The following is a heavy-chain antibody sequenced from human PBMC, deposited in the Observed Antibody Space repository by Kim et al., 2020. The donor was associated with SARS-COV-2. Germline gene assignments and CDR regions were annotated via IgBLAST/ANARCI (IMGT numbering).Heavy chain of an antibody. CDR1: GFTFSSYG. V-gene: IGHV3-23*01. CDR2: IAASGDHT. Sequence: GGSLRLSCAASGFTFSSYGMTWVRQAPGKGLEWVAAIAASGDHTFYADSVKGRFTISRDSSKNTLFLQMNSLTAEDTAVYYCAKRHTSAAPQYFDYWGQGTLVTVSS. D-gene: IGHD2-2*01. CDR3: AKRHTSAAPQYFDY. J-gene: IGHJ4*02.